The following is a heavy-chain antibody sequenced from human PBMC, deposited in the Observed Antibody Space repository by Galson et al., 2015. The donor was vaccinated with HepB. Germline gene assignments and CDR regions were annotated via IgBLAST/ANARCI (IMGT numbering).Heavy chain of an antibody. CDR1: GGTFSSYT. CDR3: ATPPWSDYVWGTYRLDY. D-gene: IGHD3-16*02. J-gene: IGHJ4*02. V-gene: IGHV1-69*02. CDR2: IIPILRIA. Sequence: ASGGTFSSYTISWVRQAPGQGLEWMGRIIPILRIANYAQRFQGRVMITADKSTSTAYMELSSLRSEDTAVYYCATPPWSDYVWGTYRLDYWGQGTLVTVSS.